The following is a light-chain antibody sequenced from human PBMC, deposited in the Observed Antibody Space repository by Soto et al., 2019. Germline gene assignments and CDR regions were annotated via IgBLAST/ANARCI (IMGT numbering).Light chain of an antibody. CDR2: GAS. CDR3: QQYATSPWT. CDR1: QTVYNNY. Sequence: EIVLMQSPGTPSLSPGERATLSCRASQTVYNNYLAWYQQKPGQAPRLLIYGASSRGTDIPDRFSGSGSGTDFTLTISRLEPEDFAVYYCQQYATSPWTFGQGTRVEIK. J-gene: IGKJ1*01. V-gene: IGKV3-20*01.